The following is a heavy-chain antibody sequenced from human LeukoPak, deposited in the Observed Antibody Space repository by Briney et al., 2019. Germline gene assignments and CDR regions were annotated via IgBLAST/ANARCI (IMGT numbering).Heavy chain of an antibody. CDR1: GGSISSGGYY. D-gene: IGHD2-2*01. V-gene: IGHV4-31*03. CDR3: ARVLCSSTSCYEPTTFDI. Sequence: SETLSLTCTVSGGSISSGGYYWSWIRQHPGKGLEWIGYIYYSGSTYYNPSLKSRVTISVDTSKNQFSLKLSSVTAADTAVYYCARVLCSSTSCYEPTTFDIWGQGTMVTVSS. CDR2: IYYSGST. J-gene: IGHJ3*02.